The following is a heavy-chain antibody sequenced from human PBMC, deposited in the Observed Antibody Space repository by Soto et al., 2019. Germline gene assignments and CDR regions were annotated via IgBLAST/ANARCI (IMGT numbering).Heavy chain of an antibody. V-gene: IGHV1-2*02. CDR2: INPNSGGT. CDR3: ATVHGYSYGLVRSLGQYNWFDP. D-gene: IGHD5-18*01. Sequence: ASVKVSCKASGYTFTGYYMHWVRQAPGQGLEWMGWINPNSGGTNYAQKFQGRVTMTRDTSISTAYMELSRLRSDDTAVYYCATVHGYSYGLVRSLGQYNWFDPWGQGTLVTVSS. J-gene: IGHJ5*02. CDR1: GYTFTGYY.